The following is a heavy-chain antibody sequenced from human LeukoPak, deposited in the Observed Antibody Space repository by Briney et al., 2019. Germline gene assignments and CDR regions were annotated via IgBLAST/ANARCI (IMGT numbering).Heavy chain of an antibody. Sequence: SETLSLTCTVSGGSISSYYWSWIRQPPGKGLEWIGYIYYSGSTNYNPSLKSRVTISVDTSKNQFSLKLSSVTAADTAVYYCARLVRGYSYGSLFDYWGQGTLVTVSS. J-gene: IGHJ4*02. CDR1: GGSISSYY. CDR3: ARLVRGYSYGSLFDY. V-gene: IGHV4-59*01. D-gene: IGHD5-18*01. CDR2: IYYSGST.